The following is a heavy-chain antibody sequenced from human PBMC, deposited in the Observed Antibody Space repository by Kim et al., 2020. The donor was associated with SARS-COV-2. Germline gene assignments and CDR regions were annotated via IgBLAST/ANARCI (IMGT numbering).Heavy chain of an antibody. CDR2: ISSSSSTI. V-gene: IGHV3-48*02. CDR3: ARGDFSAAPNYDFWSGYSDLAYYFDY. D-gene: IGHD3-3*01. Sequence: GGSLRLSCAASGFTFSSYSMNWVRQAPGKGLEWVSYISSSSSTIYYADSVKGRFTISRDNSKNSLYLQRNSLRDEDTAVYYCARGDFSAAPNYDFWSGYSDLAYYFDYWGQGTLVTVSS. J-gene: IGHJ4*02. CDR1: GFTFSSYS.